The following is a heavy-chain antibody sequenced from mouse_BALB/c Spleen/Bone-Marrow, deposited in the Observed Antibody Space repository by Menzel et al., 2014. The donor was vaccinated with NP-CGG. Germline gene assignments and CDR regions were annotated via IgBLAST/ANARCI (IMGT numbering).Heavy chain of an antibody. D-gene: IGHD4-1*01. J-gene: IGHJ2*01. Sequence: VESGGGLVQPGGSRKLSCAASGFTFSSFGMHWVRQAPEKGLGWVAYISSGSSPIFYADTVKGRFTISRDNPKNTLFLQMTSLRSEDTAMYYCTRGGNWEDFDYWGQGTTLTVSS. CDR2: ISSGSSPI. CDR3: TRGGNWEDFDY. CDR1: GFTFSSFG. V-gene: IGHV5-17*02.